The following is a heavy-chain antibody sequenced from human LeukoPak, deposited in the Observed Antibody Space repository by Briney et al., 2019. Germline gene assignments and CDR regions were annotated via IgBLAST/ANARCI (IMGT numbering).Heavy chain of an antibody. J-gene: IGHJ6*02. CDR1: GASISSYY. CDR2: FSTTWST. CDR3: ARSIPVAGFVSDYDYYGMDV. V-gene: IGHV4-4*07. D-gene: IGHD6-19*01. Sequence: SETLSLTFSVSGASISSYYWTWIRQPAGKGLEWIGRFSTTWSTSYNPSLKSRVTMSVDTSKNQFSLRLRSVTAADTAVYYCARSIPVAGFVSDYDYYGMDVWGQGTTVTVAS.